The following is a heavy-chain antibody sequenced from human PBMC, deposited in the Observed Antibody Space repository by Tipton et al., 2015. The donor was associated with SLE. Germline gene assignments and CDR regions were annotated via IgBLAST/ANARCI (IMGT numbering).Heavy chain of an antibody. Sequence: SLRLSCAASGFSFSSFSIHWVRQAPGKGLEWVAVISDDGRTKYHADSVKGRFTISRDNSENTLYLQMNSLRAEDTAVYYCARRAVTTGAYWFLDLCGCGTLVTVSS. J-gene: IGHJ2*01. V-gene: IGHV3-30*04. CDR3: ARRAVTTGAYWFLDL. CDR2: ISDDGRTK. D-gene: IGHD4-17*01. CDR1: GFSFSSFS.